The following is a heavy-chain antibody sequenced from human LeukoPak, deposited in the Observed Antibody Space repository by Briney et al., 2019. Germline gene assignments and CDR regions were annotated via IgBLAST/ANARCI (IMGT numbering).Heavy chain of an antibody. Sequence: GGSLRLSCVASGFDFSTSAIHWVRQAPGKGLESVAVISYDGSHKYLADSVKGRFTVPRDNAKNTVYLQMNSLRLEDTALYYCAKDQLPHCSSGSCYLMDSWGQGTLVTVSS. CDR2: ISYDGSHK. D-gene: IGHD2-15*01. J-gene: IGHJ4*02. V-gene: IGHV3-30*04. CDR1: GFDFSTSA. CDR3: AKDQLPHCSSGSCYLMDS.